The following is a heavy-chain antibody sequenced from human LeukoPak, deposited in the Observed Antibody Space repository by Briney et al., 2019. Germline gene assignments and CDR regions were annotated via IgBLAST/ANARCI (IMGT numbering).Heavy chain of an antibody. Sequence: PGGSLRLSCEVSGFTFSRSAMSWVRQAPGKGLEWVSGISISGEATYYAESVRGRFTISRDNSKNTVYPQMYSLRVEDTAVYYCAKEEVPNDYWGQGTLVTVSS. J-gene: IGHJ4*02. CDR3: AKEEVPNDY. V-gene: IGHV3-23*01. D-gene: IGHD2-2*01. CDR2: ISISGEAT. CDR1: GFTFSRSA.